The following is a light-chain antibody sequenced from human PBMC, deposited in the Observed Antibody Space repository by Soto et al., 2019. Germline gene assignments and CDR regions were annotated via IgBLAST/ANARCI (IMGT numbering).Light chain of an antibody. CDR3: QQCYTTPYT. CDR2: GAS. J-gene: IGKJ2*01. V-gene: IGKV1-39*01. CDR1: QTIKSY. Sequence: DIQMTQSPSSLSASVGDRVTITCRASQTIKSYLNWYQHKPWKAPQLRISGASSLQGGVPSRFSGSASGPEFTLTISSLQPEYIATYYCQQCYTTPYTFGQGNKLDLK.